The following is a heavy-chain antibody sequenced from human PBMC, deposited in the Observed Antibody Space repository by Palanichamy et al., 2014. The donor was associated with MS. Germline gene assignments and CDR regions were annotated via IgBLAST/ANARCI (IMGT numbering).Heavy chain of an antibody. J-gene: IGHJ4*02. CDR1: GFSVSDNY. V-gene: IGHV3-53*01. D-gene: IGHD2-15*01. CDR2: IFRGGFT. Sequence: EVQLVESGGGLMQPGESLRLSCAASGFSVSDNYMTWVRQAPGKGLEWVSVIFRGGFTYYADSVKGRFTISRDNSKNTVSLQMDSLSPEDTAVYYCATRDCSGGSCYSGGTDFWGQGSLVTVSS. CDR3: ATRDCSGGSCYSGGTDF.